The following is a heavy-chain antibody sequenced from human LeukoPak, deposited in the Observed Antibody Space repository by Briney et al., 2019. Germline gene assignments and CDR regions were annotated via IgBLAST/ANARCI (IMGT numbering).Heavy chain of an antibody. CDR3: GRGSRGIDY. CDR2: INSDGSNT. J-gene: IGHJ4*02. D-gene: IGHD2-2*01. CDR1: GFTFSGYW. Sequence: PGGSLRLSCAASGFTFSGYWMHWVRQAPGKGLVWVSCINSDGSNTNYADSVEGRFTISRDNAKNTLYLQMNSLRVEDTAVYYCGRGSRGIDYWGQGTLVPVSS. V-gene: IGHV3-74*01.